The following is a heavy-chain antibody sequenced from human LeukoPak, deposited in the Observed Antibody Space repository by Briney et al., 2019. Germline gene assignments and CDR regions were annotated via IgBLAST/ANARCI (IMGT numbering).Heavy chain of an antibody. Sequence: SETLSLTCAVYGGSFSGFYWSWVRQPPGKGLEWIGEISHSGTTYFNPSLKSRVTVSVDTSKSQFSLRLDSMTAADTAVYYCARGGLDTRRGGYFDYWGQGILVTVSS. CDR2: ISHSGTT. CDR1: GGSFSGFY. D-gene: IGHD5-18*01. CDR3: ARGGLDTRRGGYFDY. J-gene: IGHJ4*02. V-gene: IGHV4-34*01.